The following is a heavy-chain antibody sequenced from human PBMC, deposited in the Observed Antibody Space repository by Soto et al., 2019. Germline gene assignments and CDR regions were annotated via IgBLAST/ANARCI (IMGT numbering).Heavy chain of an antibody. V-gene: IGHV4-4*02. CDR2: IYHSGST. J-gene: IGHJ4*02. CDR1: SVSISSSNW. Sequence: SETLSLTCAVSSVSISSSNWWSWVRQPPGKGLEWIGEIYHSGSTNYNPSLKSRVTISVDKSKNQFSLKLSSVTAADTAVYYCARVTGTVTTRFDYWGQGTQVTVSS. D-gene: IGHD4-17*01. CDR3: ARVTGTVTTRFDY.